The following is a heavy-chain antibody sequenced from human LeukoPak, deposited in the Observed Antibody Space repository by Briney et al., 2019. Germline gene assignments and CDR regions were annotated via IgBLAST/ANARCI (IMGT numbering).Heavy chain of an antibody. CDR3: ARFVIVPSATLDY. Sequence: GGSLRLSCAASGFIFSSYTMNWVRQAPGKGLEWVSSITSSNYIYYAGSVKGRFTISRDNAKNSLYLQMNSLRAEDTAVYFCARFVIVPSATLDYWGQGTLVTVSS. J-gene: IGHJ4*02. D-gene: IGHD2-2*01. CDR1: GFIFSSYT. CDR2: ITSSNYI. V-gene: IGHV3-21*01.